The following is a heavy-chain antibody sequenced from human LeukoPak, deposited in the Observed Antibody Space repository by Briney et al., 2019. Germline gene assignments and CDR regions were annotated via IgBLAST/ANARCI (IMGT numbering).Heavy chain of an antibody. J-gene: IGHJ4*02. D-gene: IGHD6-19*01. V-gene: IGHV5-51*01. Sequence: SGESLKISCQASGYSFTNYWIGWVRQMPGKGLEWMGIIYHGDADTRYSTSFQGQVTISADKSINTAYLQWSSLKASDTAMYYCARKYSSGWPNWGQGTLVTVSS. CDR1: GYSFTNYW. CDR2: IYHGDADT. CDR3: ARKYSSGWPN.